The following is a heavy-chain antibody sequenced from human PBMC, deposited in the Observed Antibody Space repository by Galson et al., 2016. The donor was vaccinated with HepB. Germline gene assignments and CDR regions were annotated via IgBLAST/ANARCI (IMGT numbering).Heavy chain of an antibody. CDR3: ARGARHYGVLTTHGLDV. J-gene: IGHJ6*02. CDR2: TYFTSRWYG. V-gene: IGHV6-1*01. Sequence: CAISWDSVSSKTAAWNWIRQSPSRGLEWLGRTYFTSRWYGDYSESVKGRMTLSPDTSKNQFSLVVNSVTPEDTAVYYCARGARHYGVLTTHGLDVWGQGTAVTVFS. D-gene: IGHD3/OR15-3a*01. CDR1: WDSVSSKTAA.